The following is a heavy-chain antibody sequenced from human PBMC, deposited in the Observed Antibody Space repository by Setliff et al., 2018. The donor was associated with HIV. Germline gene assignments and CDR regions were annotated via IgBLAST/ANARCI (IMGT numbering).Heavy chain of an antibody. CDR3: ARGNGHFDS. D-gene: IGHD2-8*01. V-gene: IGHV3-23*01. Sequence: PGGSLRLSCAASEVSVSGHYMTWVRQAPGKGLEWVSSISGSGGGTHYADSVKGRFTISRDNSKNTMYLQMNTLRVEDTAVYYCARGNGHFDSWGQGSLVTVSS. CDR2: ISGSGGGT. J-gene: IGHJ4*02. CDR1: EVSVSGHY.